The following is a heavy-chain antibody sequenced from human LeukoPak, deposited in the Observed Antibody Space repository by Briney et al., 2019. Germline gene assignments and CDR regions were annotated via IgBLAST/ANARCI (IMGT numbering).Heavy chain of an antibody. V-gene: IGHV3-21*01. D-gene: IGHD3-10*01. CDR1: GLTFSSYS. J-gene: IGHJ4*02. CDR3: ARAFYIGYDY. CDR2: ISGTSNYI. Sequence: GGSLRLSCVVSGLTFSSYSMNWVRQAPGKGLEWVSAISGTSNYIYYADSVKGRFTISRDNAKNSLYLQMNSLRAEDTAVYYCARAFYIGYDYWGQGTLVTVSS.